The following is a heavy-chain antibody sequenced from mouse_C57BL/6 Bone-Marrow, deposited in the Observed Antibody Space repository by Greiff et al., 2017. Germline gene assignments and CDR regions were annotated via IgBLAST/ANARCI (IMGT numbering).Heavy chain of an antibody. Sequence: VQLQQPGAELVKPGASVKLSCKASGYTFTSYWMQWVKQRPGQGLEWIGEIDPSDSYTNYNQKFKGKATLTVDTSSSTAYMQLSSLTSEDSAVYYCARTVAAWFAYWGQGTLVTVSA. V-gene: IGHV1-50*01. CDR3: ARTVAAWFAY. CDR1: GYTFTSYW. D-gene: IGHD6-1*01. J-gene: IGHJ3*01. CDR2: IDPSDSYT.